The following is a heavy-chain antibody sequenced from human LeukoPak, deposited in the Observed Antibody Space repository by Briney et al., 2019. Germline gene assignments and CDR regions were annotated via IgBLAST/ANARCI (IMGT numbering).Heavy chain of an antibody. CDR3: ARDLGQYYDTGDNWFDP. CDR1: GFTVSSTY. J-gene: IGHJ5*02. CDR2: TYSGGST. Sequence: PGGSLRLSCIASGFTVSSTYMSWVRQAPGKGLEWVSVTYSGGSTYYADSVKGRFTISRDNAKNTLNLQMNSLRAEDTAVYYCARDLGQYYDTGDNWFDPWGQGTLVTVSS. V-gene: IGHV3-66*01. D-gene: IGHD3-22*01.